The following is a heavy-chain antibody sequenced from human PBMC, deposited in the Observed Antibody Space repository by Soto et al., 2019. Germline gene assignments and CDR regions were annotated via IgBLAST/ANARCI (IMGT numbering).Heavy chain of an antibody. CDR3: AKGGLRDASGS. CDR1: GVTCTTSA. D-gene: IGHD2-15*01. J-gene: IGHJ4*02. Sequence: QMQLVQSGPEVKKPGSSVKVSCKAPGVTCTTSAVQWVRPARGQRLEWIGWIVVGTGNIKYAQTLQGRVTVTWDMSTSTSYMKLSSLRSGDTVVYYCAKGGLRDASGSWGKGTLVTVSS. V-gene: IGHV1-58*01. CDR2: IVVGTGNI.